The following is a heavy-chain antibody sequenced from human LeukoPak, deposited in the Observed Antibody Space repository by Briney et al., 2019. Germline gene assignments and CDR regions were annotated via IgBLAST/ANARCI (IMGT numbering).Heavy chain of an antibody. J-gene: IGHJ4*02. Sequence: SETLSLTCTVSGGSISTYYWSWIRQPPGKGLEWIASIYYSGNTYYNPSLKSRVSISVDTSKNQFSLKLSAVTAADTAVYCCARHPGRLFDYWGQGTLVTVSS. CDR3: ARHPGRLFDY. CDR1: GGSISTYY. V-gene: IGHV4-59*05. CDR2: IYYSGNT.